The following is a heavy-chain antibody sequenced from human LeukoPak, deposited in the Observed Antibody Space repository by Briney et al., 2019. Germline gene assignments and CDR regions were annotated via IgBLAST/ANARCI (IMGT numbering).Heavy chain of an antibody. CDR1: GFTLNRHG. Sequence: PGESLRLSCAASGFTLNRHGMHWVRQAPGKGLEWVAVISNDGSNKYYADSVNGRFTISRDTYKNTLYLQMNSLRAEDTAVYFCARDEEGIRYFDWLLDYWGQGTLVTVSS. V-gene: IGHV3-30*03. D-gene: IGHD3-9*01. CDR2: ISNDGSNK. J-gene: IGHJ4*02. CDR3: ARDEEGIRYFDWLLDY.